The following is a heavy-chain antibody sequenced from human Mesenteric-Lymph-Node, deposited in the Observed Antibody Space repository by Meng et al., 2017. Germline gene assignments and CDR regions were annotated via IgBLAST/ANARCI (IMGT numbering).Heavy chain of an antibody. Sequence: GSLRLSCTVSGGSISSSSYYWGWIRQPPGKGLEWIGSTYYSGSTYYNPSLKSRVTISVDTSKNQFSLKLSSVTAADTAVYYCARVRNYYDSSGYYYQSRRYWYFDLWGRGTLVTVSS. CDR2: TYYSGST. D-gene: IGHD3-22*01. J-gene: IGHJ2*01. CDR3: ARVRNYYDSSGYYYQSRRYWYFDL. V-gene: IGHV4-39*07. CDR1: GGSISSSSYY.